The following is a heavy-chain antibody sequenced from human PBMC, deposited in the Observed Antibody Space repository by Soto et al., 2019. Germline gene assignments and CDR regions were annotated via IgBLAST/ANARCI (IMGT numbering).Heavy chain of an antibody. V-gene: IGHV3-73*02. CDR1: GFTFSASA. CDR2: IRSKANDYAT. D-gene: IGHD3-10*01. CDR3: TRLEELRGVVVGSSFDY. Sequence: EVQLVESGGGLVQPGGSLKLSCAASGFTFSASAIHWVRQASGKGLEWVGGIRSKANDYATAYAASVRDRFTISRDDSVNTAYLQMNSLKTEDTAVYHCTRLEELRGVVVGSSFDYWGQGTLVTVSS. J-gene: IGHJ4*02.